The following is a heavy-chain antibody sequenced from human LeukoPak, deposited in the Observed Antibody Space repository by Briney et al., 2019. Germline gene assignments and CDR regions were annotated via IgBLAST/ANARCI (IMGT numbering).Heavy chain of an antibody. Sequence: GGSLRLSCAASGFTYSSYGMHWVRQAPGKGLEWVAFIRYDGSNKYYADSVKGRFTISRDNSKNTLYLQMNSLRAEDTAVYYCAKVAHRGGDSGSFPGWGQGTLVTASS. V-gene: IGHV3-30*02. J-gene: IGHJ4*02. CDR1: GFTYSSYG. CDR2: IRYDGSNK. D-gene: IGHD3-10*01. CDR3: AKVAHRGGDSGSFPG.